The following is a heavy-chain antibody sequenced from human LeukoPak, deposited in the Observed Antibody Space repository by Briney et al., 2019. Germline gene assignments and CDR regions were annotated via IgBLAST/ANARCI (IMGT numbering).Heavy chain of an antibody. CDR2: ISSGSSYI. CDR1: GFIFSSYS. CDR3: AYTSGYDFSSYYYYYMDV. V-gene: IGHV3-21*01. Sequence: PGGSLRPSCAASGFIFSSYSMNWVRQAPGKGLEWVSSISSGSSYIYYADSVKGRFTISRDNAKNSLYLQMNSLSAEDTAVYYCAYTSGYDFSSYYYYYMDVWGKGTTVTVSS. J-gene: IGHJ6*03. D-gene: IGHD5-12*01.